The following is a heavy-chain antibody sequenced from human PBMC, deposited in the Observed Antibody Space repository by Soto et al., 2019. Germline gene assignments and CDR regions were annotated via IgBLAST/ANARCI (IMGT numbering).Heavy chain of an antibody. J-gene: IGHJ6*02. Sequence: SETLSLTCAVCGGSFSGYYWSWIRQPPGKGLEWIGEINHSGSTNYNPSLKSRVTISVDTSKNQFSLKLSSVTAADTAVYYCARRRGYRYSYGPYYYYYGMDVWGQGTTVTVSS. CDR3: ARRRGYRYSYGPYYYYYGMDV. CDR2: INHSGST. CDR1: GGSFSGYY. D-gene: IGHD5-18*01. V-gene: IGHV4-34*01.